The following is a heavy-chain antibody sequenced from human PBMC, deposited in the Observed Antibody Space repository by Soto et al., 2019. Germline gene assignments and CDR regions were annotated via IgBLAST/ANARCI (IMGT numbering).Heavy chain of an antibody. D-gene: IGHD6-19*01. J-gene: IGHJ4*02. CDR1: GFTFSGAW. V-gene: IGHV3-15*01. CDR3: TTFHYSGAGY. CDR2: IKSKTDGGTT. Sequence: EVQLVESGGGLVQPGGSLRLSCAASGFTFSGAWMSWVRQAPGKGLEWVGRIKSKTDGGTTDYAASVKGRFTVSRDDSKDTLYLQMDSLKTDDTAVYYCTTFHYSGAGYWGQGTLVAVSS.